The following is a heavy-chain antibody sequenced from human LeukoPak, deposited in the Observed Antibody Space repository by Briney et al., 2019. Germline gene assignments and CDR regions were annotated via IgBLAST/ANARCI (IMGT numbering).Heavy chain of an antibody. CDR2: ISSSGSTI. Sequence: GGSLRLSCAASGFTFSDYYMSWIRQAPGKGLEWVSYISSSGSTIYYAGSVKGRFTISRDNAKNSLYLQMNSLRAEDTAVYYCARDSGRYYYDSSGYPDYWGQGTLVTVSS. CDR3: ARDSGRYYYDSSGYPDY. CDR1: GFTFSDYY. J-gene: IGHJ4*02. V-gene: IGHV3-11*01. D-gene: IGHD3-22*01.